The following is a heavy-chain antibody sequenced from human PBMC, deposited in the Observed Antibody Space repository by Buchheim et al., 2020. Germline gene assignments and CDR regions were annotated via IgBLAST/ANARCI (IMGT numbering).Heavy chain of an antibody. CDR1: GYTFTSYD. J-gene: IGHJ2*01. V-gene: IGHV1-8*01. CDR3: ARVRDYYDSSGYYRWYFDL. CDR2: MNPNSGNT. D-gene: IGHD3-22*01. Sequence: QVQLVQSGAEVKKPGASVKVSCKASGYTFTSYDINWVRQATGQGLEWMGWMNPNSGNTGYAQKFQGRVTMTRNTSISTAYMGLSSLRSEDTAVYYCARVRDYYDSSGYYRWYFDLWGRGTL.